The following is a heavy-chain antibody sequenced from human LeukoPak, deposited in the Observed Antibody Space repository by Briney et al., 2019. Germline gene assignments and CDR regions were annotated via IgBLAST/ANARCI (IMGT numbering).Heavy chain of an antibody. V-gene: IGHV3-33*01. CDR3: ARDNASGSPYFFDN. D-gene: IGHD3-10*01. Sequence: PGRSLRLSCAASGFTFSSYGMHWARQAPGKGLEWVAVIWYDGSNKYYADSVKGRFTISRDNSKNTLYLQMNSLRAEDTAVYYCARDNASGSPYFFDNWGQGTLVTVSS. CDR2: IWYDGSNK. CDR1: GFTFSSYG. J-gene: IGHJ4*02.